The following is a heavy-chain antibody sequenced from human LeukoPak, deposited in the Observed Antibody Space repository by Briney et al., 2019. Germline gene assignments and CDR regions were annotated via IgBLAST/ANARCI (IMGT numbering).Heavy chain of an antibody. CDR3: ARDRRVSGAAAYLDY. CDR2: ISSSSSYI. D-gene: IGHD6-13*01. V-gene: IGHV3-21*01. CDR1: GFTFSSYS. Sequence: GGSLRLSCAASGFTFSSYSMNWVRQAPGKGLEWVSSISSSSSYIYYADSVKGRFTISRDNAKNSLYLQMNGLRAEDTAVYYCARDRRVSGAAAYLDYWGQGTLVTVSS. J-gene: IGHJ4*02.